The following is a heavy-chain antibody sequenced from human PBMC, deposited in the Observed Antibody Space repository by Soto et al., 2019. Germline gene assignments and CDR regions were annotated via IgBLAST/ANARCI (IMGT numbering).Heavy chain of an antibody. D-gene: IGHD3-22*01. CDR2: ISGGGAAT. Sequence: GGPLRLSCAASGFTFSSYAMSWVRQAPGKGLEWVSAISGGGAATNYADSVKGRFTISRDNSKNTLYLQMNSLRAEDTAVYYCAKGRESSGSYRPFDYWGQGTLVTVSS. J-gene: IGHJ4*02. V-gene: IGHV3-23*01. CDR3: AKGRESSGSYRPFDY. CDR1: GFTFSSYA.